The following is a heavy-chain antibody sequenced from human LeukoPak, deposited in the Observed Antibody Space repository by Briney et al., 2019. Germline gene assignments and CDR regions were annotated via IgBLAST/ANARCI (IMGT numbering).Heavy chain of an antibody. D-gene: IGHD5-12*01. CDR3: ATRAYGGYEPYYFDY. Sequence: GGSLRLSCAASGFTFSSYAMHWVRQAPGKGLEWVAVISYDGSNKYYADSVKGRFTISRDNSKSTLYLQMNSLRAEDTAVYYCATRAYGGYEPYYFDYWGQGTLVTVSS. CDR2: ISYDGSNK. J-gene: IGHJ4*02. V-gene: IGHV3-30-3*01. CDR1: GFTFSSYA.